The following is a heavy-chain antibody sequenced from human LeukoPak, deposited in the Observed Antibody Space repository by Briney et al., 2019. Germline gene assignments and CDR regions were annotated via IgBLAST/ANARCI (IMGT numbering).Heavy chain of an antibody. CDR3: ARVVPYYYYYMDV. V-gene: IGHV4-4*07. D-gene: IGHD2-8*01. CDR2: IYPSGSP. CDR1: GDSITSYY. J-gene: IGHJ6*03. Sequence: SETLSLTCTVSGDSITSYYWSWIRQPAGKGLEWIGRIYPSGSPNYNPSLKSRVTMSVDTSKNQFSLKLSSVTAADTAVYYCARVVPYYYYYMDVWGRGTTVTISS.